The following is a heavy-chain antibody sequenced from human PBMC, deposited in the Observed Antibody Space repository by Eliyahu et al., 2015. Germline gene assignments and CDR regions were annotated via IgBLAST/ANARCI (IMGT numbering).Heavy chain of an antibody. CDR3: ATERVRGYDN. CDR1: GFTLGYYW. D-gene: IGHD3-3*01. V-gene: IGHV3-7*04. J-gene: IGHJ4*02. CDR2: IKYDGSEK. Sequence: EVQLVESGGGLVQPGGSLRLSCTXSGFTLGYYWLSWVRQAPGEGPEWVANIKYDGSEKFYVDSVKGRCTISRDDARSSLFLQMDNLRVEDTAMYYCATERVRGYDNWGQGTLVTVSS.